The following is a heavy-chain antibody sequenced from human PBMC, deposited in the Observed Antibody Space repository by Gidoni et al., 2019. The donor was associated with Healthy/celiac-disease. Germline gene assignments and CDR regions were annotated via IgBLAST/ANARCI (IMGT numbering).Heavy chain of an antibody. Sequence: EVQLVESGGGLVQPGGSLRLSCAASGFTFSSYSMNWVRQAPGKGLEWVSYISSSSSTIYYADSVKGRFTISRDNAKNSLYLQMNSLRAEDTAVYYCARDTTSYDSSGYAYDYWGQGTLVTVSS. J-gene: IGHJ4*02. CDR1: GFTFSSYS. CDR2: ISSSSSTI. V-gene: IGHV3-48*01. D-gene: IGHD3-22*01. CDR3: ARDTTSYDSSGYAYDY.